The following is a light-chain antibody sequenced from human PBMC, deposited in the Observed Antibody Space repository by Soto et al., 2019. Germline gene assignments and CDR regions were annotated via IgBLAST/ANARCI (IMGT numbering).Light chain of an antibody. CDR3: SSYTSSSTPCVV. CDR2: DVS. V-gene: IGLV2-14*01. J-gene: IGLJ2*01. Sequence: QSALTQPASVSGSPGQSITISCTGTSSDVGGYNYVSWYQQHPGQAPKLMIYDVSNRPSGVSNRFSGSKSGNTASLTISGLQAEDEADYYCSSYTSSSTPCVVFGGGTKVTVL. CDR1: SSDVGGYNY.